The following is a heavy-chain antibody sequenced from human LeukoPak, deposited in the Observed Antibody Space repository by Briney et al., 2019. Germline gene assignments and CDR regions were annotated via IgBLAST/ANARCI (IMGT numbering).Heavy chain of an antibody. CDR1: GYTLTELS. Sequence: PGASVKVSCKVSGYTLTELSMHWVRQAPGKGLEWMGGFDPEDGETIYAQKFQGRVTMTEDTSTDTAYMELSSLRSEDTAVYYCATRPLFTIFGAVIMNDYWGQGTLVTVSS. CDR3: ATRPLFTIFGAVIMNDY. J-gene: IGHJ4*02. V-gene: IGHV1-24*01. CDR2: FDPEDGET. D-gene: IGHD3-3*01.